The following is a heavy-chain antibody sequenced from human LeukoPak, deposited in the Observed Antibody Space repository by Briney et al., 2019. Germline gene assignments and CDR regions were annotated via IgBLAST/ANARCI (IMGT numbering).Heavy chain of an antibody. Sequence: SETLFLTCTVSGGSISSYYWSWIRQPPGKGLEWIGYIYYTGSTDYNPSLKSRVAISVDTSKNQFSLKLSSVTAADTAVYYCARGSKAAPGTFDYWGQGTLVTVSS. D-gene: IGHD6-13*01. CDR2: IYYTGST. V-gene: IGHV4-59*01. CDR3: ARGSKAAPGTFDY. CDR1: GGSISSYY. J-gene: IGHJ4*02.